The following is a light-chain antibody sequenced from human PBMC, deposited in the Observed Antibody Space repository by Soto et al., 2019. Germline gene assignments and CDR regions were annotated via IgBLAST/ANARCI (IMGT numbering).Light chain of an antibody. V-gene: IGLV3-21*04. J-gene: IGLJ2*01. Sequence: SYELTQPPSVSVAPGKTARITCGGNNIGSKSVHWYQQKPGQAPVVVIYYDSDRPSGIPERFSGSNSGNTATLTISRVEAGDEADYYCQVWDCNTDHPVFGGGTKLTVL. CDR2: YDS. CDR3: QVWDCNTDHPV. CDR1: NIGSKS.